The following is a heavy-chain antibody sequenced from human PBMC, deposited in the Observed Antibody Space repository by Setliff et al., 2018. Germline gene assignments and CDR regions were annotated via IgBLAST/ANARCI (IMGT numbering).Heavy chain of an antibody. CDR2: INHSGNT. D-gene: IGHD3-3*01. J-gene: IGHJ6*03. CDR1: GDSISSGNW. V-gene: IGHV4-4*02. Sequence: SETLSLTCAVSGDSISSGNWWSWVRQPPEKGLEWIGEINHSGNTNYNPSLKSRVTIFVDTSKNQFSLNLSSVTAADTAVYYCARMSGFLYMDVWGKGTTVTVSS. CDR3: ARMSGFLYMDV.